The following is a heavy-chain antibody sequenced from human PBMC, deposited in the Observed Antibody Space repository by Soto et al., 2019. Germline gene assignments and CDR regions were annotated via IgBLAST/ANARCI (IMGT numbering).Heavy chain of an antibody. CDR1: GFNFSSYA. J-gene: IGHJ4*02. Sequence: QVQLVESGGGVVQPGRSLRLSCAASGFNFSSYAMHWVRQAPGKGLEWVAVISYDGSNKYYADSVKGRFTISRDNSKNTLYLQMNSLRAEDTAVYYCAPAIDMVRGDMLSDYWGQGTLVTVSS. CDR3: APAIDMVRGDMLSDY. D-gene: IGHD3-10*01. CDR2: ISYDGSNK. V-gene: IGHV3-30-3*01.